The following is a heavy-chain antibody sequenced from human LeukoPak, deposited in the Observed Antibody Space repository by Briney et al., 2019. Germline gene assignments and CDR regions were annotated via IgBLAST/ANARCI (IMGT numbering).Heavy chain of an antibody. D-gene: IGHD3-22*01. J-gene: IGHJ4*02. CDR1: GFTFSSYA. Sequence: GGSLRLSCAASGFTFSSYAMSWVRQAPGKGLGWVSAISGSGGSTYYADSVKGLVTISRDNSKNTLYLQMNSLRDEDTAVYYCAKGIVVVITTFDYWGQETLVTVSS. CDR2: ISGSGGST. CDR3: AKGIVVVITTFDY. V-gene: IGHV3-23*01.